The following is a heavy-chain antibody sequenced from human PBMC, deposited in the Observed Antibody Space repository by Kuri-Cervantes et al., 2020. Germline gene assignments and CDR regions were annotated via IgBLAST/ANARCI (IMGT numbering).Heavy chain of an antibody. Sequence: GSLRLSCTVSGGSISSSSYYWGWIRQPPGKGLEWIGSIYYSGSTYYNPSLQSRVTISVDTSKNQFSLKLSSVTAADTAVYYCASPPYYDSSGYPGAWGQGTLVTVSS. CDR3: ASPPYYDSSGYPGA. J-gene: IGHJ4*02. CDR2: IYYSGST. V-gene: IGHV4-39*01. D-gene: IGHD3-22*01. CDR1: GGSISSSSYY.